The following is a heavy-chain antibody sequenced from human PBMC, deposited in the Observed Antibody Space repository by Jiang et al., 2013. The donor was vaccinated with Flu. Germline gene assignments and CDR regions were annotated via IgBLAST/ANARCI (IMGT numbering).Heavy chain of an antibody. J-gene: IGHJ3*02. CDR2: ISGSGGST. CDR3: AKDLTGYSYAYDAFDI. D-gene: IGHD5-18*01. V-gene: IGHV3-23*01. Sequence: SGFTFSSYAMSWVRQAPGKGLEWVSAISGSGGSTYYADSVKGRFTISRDNSKNTLYLQMNSLRAEDTAVYYCAKDLTGYSYAYDAFDIWGQGTMVTVSS. CDR1: GFTFSSYA.